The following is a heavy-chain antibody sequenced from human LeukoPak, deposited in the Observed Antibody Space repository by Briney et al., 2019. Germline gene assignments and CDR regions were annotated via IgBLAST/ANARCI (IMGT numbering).Heavy chain of an antibody. CDR3: ARLTYYYGSGSYSPPRGPFDY. V-gene: IGHV5-51*01. D-gene: IGHD3-10*01. CDR1: GYNFDNYW. Sequence: GESLKISCKGSGYNFDNYWITWVRQMPGKGLEWMGIIYPGDSDTRYSPSFQGQVTISADKSISTAYLQWSSLKASDTAMYYCARLTYYYGSGSYSPPRGPFDYWGQGTLVTVSS. J-gene: IGHJ4*02. CDR2: IYPGDSDT.